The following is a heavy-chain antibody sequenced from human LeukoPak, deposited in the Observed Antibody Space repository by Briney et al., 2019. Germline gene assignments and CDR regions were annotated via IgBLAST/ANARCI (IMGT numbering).Heavy chain of an antibody. Sequence: SVKVSCKTSRATFRNYGITWVRQVPGQGLEWMGRIIPIHGVAHTAQRFQGRVNITADESTNTIYMEVSSLRSEDTAMYYCSRDSAGYPDYWGQGTLVTVTS. V-gene: IGHV1-69*04. D-gene: IGHD2-15*01. CDR2: IIPIHGVA. J-gene: IGHJ4*02. CDR1: RATFRNYG. CDR3: SRDSAGYPDY.